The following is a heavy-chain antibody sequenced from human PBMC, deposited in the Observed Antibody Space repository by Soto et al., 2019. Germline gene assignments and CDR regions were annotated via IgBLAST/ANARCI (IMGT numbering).Heavy chain of an antibody. CDR3: ARDGWGYDFWSGPYFFDY. CDR2: IYYNGRT. CDR1: GGSISTYY. J-gene: IGHJ4*02. D-gene: IGHD3-3*01. Sequence: QVQLQESGPGLVKPSETLSLTCTVSGGSISTYYWSWIRQPPGKGLEWIGNIYYNGRTNYNPSLESRVNISQDTSKSQFALKLSSVSAADTAVYYCARDGWGYDFWSGPYFFDYWGPGTLVTVSS. V-gene: IGHV4-59*01.